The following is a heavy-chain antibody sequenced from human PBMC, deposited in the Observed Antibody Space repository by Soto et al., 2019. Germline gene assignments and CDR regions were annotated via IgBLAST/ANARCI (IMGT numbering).Heavy chain of an antibody. V-gene: IGHV1-69*13. CDR1: GYTFTSYG. CDR3: ASSVAGQNYYYGMDV. CDR2: IIPIFGTA. Sequence: SVKVSCKASGYTFTSYGISWVRQAPGQGLEWMGGIIPIFGTANYAQKFQGRVTITADESTSAAYMELSSLRSEDTAVYYCASSVAGQNYYYGMDVWGQGTTVTVSS. J-gene: IGHJ6*02. D-gene: IGHD6-19*01.